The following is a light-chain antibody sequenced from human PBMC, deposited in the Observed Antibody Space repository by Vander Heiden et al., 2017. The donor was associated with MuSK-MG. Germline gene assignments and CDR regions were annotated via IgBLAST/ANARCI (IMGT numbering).Light chain of an antibody. CDR1: NSNIGSNT. CDR2: SND. Sequence: QSVLTPPPSASGPPGQRVPISCSGSNSNIGSNTVNWYQQLPGTAPNLLIYSNDQRPSGVPDRFSGSRSGTAASLAINGLQSEDEAEYYCAAWDYRRTGDWVFGGGTKLTVL. CDR3: AAWDYRRTGDWV. V-gene: IGLV1-44*01. J-gene: IGLJ3*02.